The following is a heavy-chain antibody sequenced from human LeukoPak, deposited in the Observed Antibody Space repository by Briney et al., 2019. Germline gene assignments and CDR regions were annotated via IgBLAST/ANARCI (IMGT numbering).Heavy chain of an antibody. CDR1: GFTFSSYG. CDR3: AKDQAAMNAFDI. CDR2: ISYDGSNK. Sequence: GGSLRLSCAASGFTFSSYGMHWVRQAPGKGLEWVAVISYDGSNKYYADSVKGRFTISRDNSKNTLYLQMNSLRAEDTAVYYCAKDQAAMNAFDIWGQGTMVTVSS. J-gene: IGHJ3*02. D-gene: IGHD5-18*01. V-gene: IGHV3-30*18.